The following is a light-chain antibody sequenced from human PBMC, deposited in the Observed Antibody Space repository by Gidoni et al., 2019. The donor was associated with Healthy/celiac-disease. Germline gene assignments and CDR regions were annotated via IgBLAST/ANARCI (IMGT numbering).Light chain of an antibody. CDR1: QDLSNY. J-gene: IGKJ3*01. Sequence: DIQMTQSPSSLSASVGDRVTITCQASQDLSNYLNWYQQKPGKAPKLLIYDASNLETGVPSSFSGSGSGTDFTFTISSLQPEDIATYYCQQYDNLPFTFGPGTKVDIK. CDR3: QQYDNLPFT. CDR2: DAS. V-gene: IGKV1-33*01.